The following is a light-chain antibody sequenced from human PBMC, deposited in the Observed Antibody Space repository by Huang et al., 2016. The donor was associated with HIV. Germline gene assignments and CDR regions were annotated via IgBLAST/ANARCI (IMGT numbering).Light chain of an antibody. J-gene: IGKJ4*01. Sequence: IQLTQSPSSLSASVGDRVSITCRASQGIKNYLAWYQQKPGKAPNLLISGASTLQSGVPSRFSGSGSGTDFTRTISSLQPEDFATYYCQQLDTYPLTFGGGTKVDIK. CDR2: GAS. V-gene: IGKV1-9*01. CDR1: QGIKNY. CDR3: QQLDTYPLT.